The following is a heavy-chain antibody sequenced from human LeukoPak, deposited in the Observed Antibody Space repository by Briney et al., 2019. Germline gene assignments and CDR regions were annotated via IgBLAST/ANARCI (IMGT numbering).Heavy chain of an antibody. J-gene: IGHJ4*02. Sequence: SETLSLTCAVYGGSFSGYYWSWIRQPPGKGLEWIGEINHSGSTNYNPSLKSRVTISVDTSKNQSSLKLSSVTAADTAVYYCARGGTRTLFWLGNFDYWGQGTLVTVSS. CDR3: ARGGTRTLFWLGNFDY. CDR1: GGSFSGYY. D-gene: IGHD1-26*01. V-gene: IGHV4-34*01. CDR2: INHSGST.